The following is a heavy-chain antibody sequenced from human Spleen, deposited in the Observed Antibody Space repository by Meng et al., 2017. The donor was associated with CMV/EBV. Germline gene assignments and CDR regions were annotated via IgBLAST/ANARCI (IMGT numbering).Heavy chain of an antibody. D-gene: IGHD6-19*01. J-gene: IGHJ4*02. CDR2: ISFDGSDT. CDR1: GFTFSDYY. CDR3: ARDQYSSGWLPY. V-gene: IGHV3-30*03. Sequence: SCAAYGFTFSDYYMSWIRQAPGKGLEWMAVISFDGSDTYYADSVKGRFTISRDNSEKMLYLQMNSLTPEDTAVYYCARDQYSSGWLPYWGQGTLVTVSS.